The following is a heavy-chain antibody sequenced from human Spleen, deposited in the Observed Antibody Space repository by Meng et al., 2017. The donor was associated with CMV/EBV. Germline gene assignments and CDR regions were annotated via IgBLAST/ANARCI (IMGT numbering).Heavy chain of an antibody. Sequence: SVSSGTYYWSWIRQPPGKGLEWIGSIYYSGSTYYNPSLKSRVTISVDTSKNQFSLRLSSVTAADTAVYYCARGRITGTTMLGWFDPWGQGTLVTVSS. D-gene: IGHD1-7*01. J-gene: IGHJ5*02. V-gene: IGHV4-39*07. CDR3: ARGRITGTTMLGWFDP. CDR1: SVSSGTYY. CDR2: IYYSGST.